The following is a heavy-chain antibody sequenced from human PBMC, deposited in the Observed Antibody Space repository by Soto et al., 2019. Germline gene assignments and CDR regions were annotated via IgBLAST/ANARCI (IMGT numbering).Heavy chain of an antibody. J-gene: IGHJ4*01. CDR1: GYTFTNFY. D-gene: IGHD2-8*02. CDR3: ARDPHTVRGVFLDN. CDR2: VNPEDGAT. V-gene: IGHV1-46*01. Sequence: ASVKVSCKASGYTFTNFYIHWVRQAPGQGLEWIGLVNPEDGATRHAQNFQGRVTVTSDTSTRTVYMQLSSLRYEDTAIYYCARDPHTVRGVFLDNWGLGTLVTVSS.